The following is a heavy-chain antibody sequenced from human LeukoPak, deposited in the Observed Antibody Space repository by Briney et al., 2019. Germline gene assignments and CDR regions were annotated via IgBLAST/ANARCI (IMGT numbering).Heavy chain of an antibody. Sequence: GGSLRLSCAASGSTFSNHAMNWVRQAPGKGLEWVSTISGSGDATYYADSVKGRFTISGDNSKNKLYLQMNSLRAEDTAVYYCARRGPNWGFFDYWGRGTLVTVSS. CDR2: ISGSGDAT. V-gene: IGHV3-23*01. CDR3: ARRGPNWGFFDY. D-gene: IGHD7-27*01. CDR1: GSTFSNHA. J-gene: IGHJ4*02.